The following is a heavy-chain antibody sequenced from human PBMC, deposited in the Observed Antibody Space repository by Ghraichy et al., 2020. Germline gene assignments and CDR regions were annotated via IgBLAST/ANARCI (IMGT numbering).Heavy chain of an antibody. CDR2: IKEDESEK. Sequence: GGSLRLSCAASGFTFSNYWMNWVRQAPGKRLEWVANIKEDESEKNYVDSVKGRFTVSRDSTKNSVSLQMSSLRAEDTAVYYCAIGSGWTSEHWGQGTLVTVSS. J-gene: IGHJ1*01. CDR1: GFTFSNYW. D-gene: IGHD6-19*01. CDR3: AIGSGWTSEH. V-gene: IGHV3-7*03.